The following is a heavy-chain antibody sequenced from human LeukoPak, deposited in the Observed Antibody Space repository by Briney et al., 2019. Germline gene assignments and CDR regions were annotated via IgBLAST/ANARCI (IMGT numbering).Heavy chain of an antibody. V-gene: IGHV3-23*01. CDR3: VSPVRDY. CDR2: ITSSGGST. CDR1: GFTFSSYA. J-gene: IGHJ4*02. Sequence: GGSLRLSCAASGFTFSSYALTWVRQAPGKGLEWVSTITSSGGSTYYADSVKGRFTISRDNSKNTLYLQMNSLRAEDTAVYYCVSPVRDYWGQGTLVTVSS.